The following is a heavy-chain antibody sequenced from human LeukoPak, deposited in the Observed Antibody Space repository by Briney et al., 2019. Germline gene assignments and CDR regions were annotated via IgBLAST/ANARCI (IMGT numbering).Heavy chain of an antibody. CDR1: KFSFSVYT. CDR3: AKEISSSSSWYGDDAFDI. CDR2: ISSYGSNK. D-gene: IGHD6-13*01. V-gene: IGHV3-30-3*01. Sequence: VRSLRLSCAVSKFSFSVYTMHWVRQAPGKGLEWVALISSYGSNKYYAESVKGRFTISRDDSKNTVYLQMNSLRAEDTAVYYCAKEISSSSSWYGDDAFDIWGQGTMVLVSS. J-gene: IGHJ3*02.